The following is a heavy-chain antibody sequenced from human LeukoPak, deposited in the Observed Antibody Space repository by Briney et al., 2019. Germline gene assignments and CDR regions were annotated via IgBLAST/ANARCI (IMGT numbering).Heavy chain of an antibody. CDR2: IYHSGTS. CDR1: SASISTYY. CDR3: ARGDILTGYYLDYFDY. D-gene: IGHD3-9*01. V-gene: IGHV4-59*01. Sequence: SETLSLTCTVSSASISTYYWSWIRQPPGKGLEWIGYIYHSGTSNYNPSLKSRVTISVDTSKNQFSLKLSSVTAADTAVYYCARGDILTGYYLDYFDYWGQGTLVTVSS. J-gene: IGHJ4*02.